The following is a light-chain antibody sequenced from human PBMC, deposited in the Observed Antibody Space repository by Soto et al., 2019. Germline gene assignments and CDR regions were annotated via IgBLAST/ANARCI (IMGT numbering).Light chain of an antibody. Sequence: QSALTQPPSASGSPGQSVTISCTGTSSDVGGYNYVSWYQQHPGKAPKLMIYEVSKRPSGVPDRFSGSKSVNTASLTVSGLQAEDEADYYCSSYAGSIYYVFGTGTKLTVL. J-gene: IGLJ1*01. V-gene: IGLV2-8*01. CDR2: EVS. CDR1: SSDVGGYNY. CDR3: SSYAGSIYYV.